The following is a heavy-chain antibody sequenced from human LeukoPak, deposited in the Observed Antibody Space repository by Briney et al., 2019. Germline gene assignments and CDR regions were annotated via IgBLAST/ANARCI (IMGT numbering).Heavy chain of an antibody. D-gene: IGHD6-13*01. J-gene: IGHJ4*02. CDR1: GYTFTSYY. V-gene: IGHV1-2*02. CDR2: INPNSGGT. Sequence: ASVKVSCKASGYTFTSYYMHWVRQAPGQGLEWMGWINPNSGGTNYAQKFQGRVTMTRDTSISTAYMELSRLRSDDTAVYYCARDRTVIAAAGNKASGYSGQGTLVTVSS. CDR3: ARDRTVIAAAGNKASGY.